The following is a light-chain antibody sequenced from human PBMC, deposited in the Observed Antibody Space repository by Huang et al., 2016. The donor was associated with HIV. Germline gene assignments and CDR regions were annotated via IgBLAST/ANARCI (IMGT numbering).Light chain of an antibody. CDR1: QDIANS. J-gene: IGKJ1*01. V-gene: IGKV1-17*03. CDR3: LQHNTYRWM. Sequence: DIQMTQTPSAMSASVGDRVTITCRASQDIANSLAWFQQKPGKVPRPLIYGTSTLRSGVPSRFSDSGSGTEFTLTISSLQPEDFATYYCLQHNTYRWMFGQGTKVEVK. CDR2: GTS.